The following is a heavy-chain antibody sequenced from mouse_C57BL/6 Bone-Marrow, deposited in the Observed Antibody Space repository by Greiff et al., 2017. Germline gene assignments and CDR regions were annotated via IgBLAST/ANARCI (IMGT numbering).Heavy chain of an antibody. J-gene: IGHJ2*01. CDR1: GYTFTDYY. CDR2: INPNNGGT. V-gene: IGHV1-26*01. D-gene: IGHD4-1*01. CDR3: APWDWRGDY. Sequence: EVQLQQSGPELVKPGASVKISCKASGYTFTDYYMNWVKQSHGKSLEWIGDINPNNGGTSYNQKFKGKATLTVDKSSSTAYMELRSLTSEDSAVYYCAPWDWRGDYWGQGTTRTVSS.